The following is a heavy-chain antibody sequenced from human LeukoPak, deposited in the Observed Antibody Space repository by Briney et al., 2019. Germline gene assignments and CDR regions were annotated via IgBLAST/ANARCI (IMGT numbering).Heavy chain of an antibody. CDR1: GFTFSSYA. Sequence: GGSLRLSCAASGFTFSSYAMHWVRQAPGKGLEWVSGISGSAGSTYYADSVKGRFTISRDNSKNTLYLQMNSLRAEDTAVYYCAKDLKSLGYSYGSFDYWGQGTLVTVSS. CDR3: AKDLKSLGYSYGSFDY. CDR2: ISGSAGST. V-gene: IGHV3-23*01. J-gene: IGHJ4*02. D-gene: IGHD5-18*01.